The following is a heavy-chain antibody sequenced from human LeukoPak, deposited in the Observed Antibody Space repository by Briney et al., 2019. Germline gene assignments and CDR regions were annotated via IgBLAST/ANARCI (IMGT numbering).Heavy chain of an antibody. CDR1: GGSFSGYY. J-gene: IGHJ3*02. V-gene: IGHV4-4*09. CDR3: AATTIFGVVSDAFDI. D-gene: IGHD3-3*01. CDR2: IYTSGST. Sequence: KPSETLSLTCAVYGGSFSGYYCNWVRQPPGKGLEWIGYIYTSGSTNYNPSLKSRVTISVDTSKNQFSLKLSSVTAADTAVYYCAATTIFGVVSDAFDIWGQGTMVTVSS.